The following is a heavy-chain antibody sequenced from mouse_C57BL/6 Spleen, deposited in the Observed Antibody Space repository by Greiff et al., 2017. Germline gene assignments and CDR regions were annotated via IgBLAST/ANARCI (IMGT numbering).Heavy chain of an antibody. D-gene: IGHD4-1*01. Sequence: VKLMESGAELVKPGASVKMSCKASGYTFTTSPISWMKQNHGKSLEWIGNFHPYNDDTKYNEKFKGKATFTVEKSSSTVYLELSRLTADDSAVYYCARQGTGWYFDVWGTGTTVTVSS. V-gene: IGHV1-47*01. CDR1: GYTFTTSP. J-gene: IGHJ1*03. CDR2: FHPYNDDT. CDR3: ARQGTGWYFDV.